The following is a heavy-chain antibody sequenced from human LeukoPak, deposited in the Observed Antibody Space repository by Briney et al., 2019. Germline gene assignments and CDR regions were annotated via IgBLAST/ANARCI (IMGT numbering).Heavy chain of an antibody. CDR1: GYTFTNYY. CDR3: ARDTRTMTAVTRGQHYYYGLDV. J-gene: IGHJ6*02. Sequence: ASVRVSCKASGYTFTNYYLHWVRQAPGHGLEWMAIINPSDGGTYYEQKLQGRVTVTRDTSTSTVYMELSSLRSEDTAVYYCARDTRTMTAVTRGQHYYYGLDVWGQGTTVTVSS. V-gene: IGHV1-46*01. CDR2: INPSDGGT. D-gene: IGHD4-17*01.